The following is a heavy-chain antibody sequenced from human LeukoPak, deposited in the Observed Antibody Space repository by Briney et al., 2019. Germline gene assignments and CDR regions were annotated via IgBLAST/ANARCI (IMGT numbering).Heavy chain of an antibody. Sequence: ASVKVSCKASGYTFTDHYMHWVRQAPGQGLEWMGIINPVGGGTTYAQHFQGRVTMTRDTSTSTVYMELRSLRSEDTAVYYCAREVLGFGELVDIWGQGTMVTVSS. V-gene: IGHV1-46*01. CDR1: GYTFTDHY. CDR2: INPVGGGT. D-gene: IGHD3-10*01. J-gene: IGHJ3*02. CDR3: AREVLGFGELVDI.